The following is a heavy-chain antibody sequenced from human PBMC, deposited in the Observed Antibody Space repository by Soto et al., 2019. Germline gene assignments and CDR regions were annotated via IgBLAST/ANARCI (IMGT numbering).Heavy chain of an antibody. D-gene: IGHD3-3*01. CDR2: IFSNDEK. V-gene: IGHV2-26*01. CDR1: GFSLSNARMG. CDR3: ARINYDFWSGYIFDP. J-gene: IGHJ5*02. Sequence: QVTLKESGPVLVKPTETLTLTCTVSGFSLSNARMGVSWIRQPPGKALEWLAHIFSNDEKSYSTSLKSRLTIAKDTSKSQVVLTMTNMDPVDTATYYCARINYDFWSGYIFDPWGQGTLVTVSS.